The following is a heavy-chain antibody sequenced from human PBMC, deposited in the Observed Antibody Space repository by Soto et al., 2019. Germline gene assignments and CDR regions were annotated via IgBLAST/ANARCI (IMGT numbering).Heavy chain of an antibody. CDR1: GFVVSNVY. CDR3: ALTTSWFAGYFDL. Sequence: EVQLVETGGALVQPGGSLRISCAVSGFVVSNVYMSWVRQAPGERLEWISVVYSGGDTYYADSVKGRFTISRDNSKNTVYLQMSMLRPDDTAVYYCALTTSWFAGYFDLWGRGTLVTVSS. J-gene: IGHJ2*01. D-gene: IGHD3-10*01. V-gene: IGHV3-53*02. CDR2: VYSGGDT.